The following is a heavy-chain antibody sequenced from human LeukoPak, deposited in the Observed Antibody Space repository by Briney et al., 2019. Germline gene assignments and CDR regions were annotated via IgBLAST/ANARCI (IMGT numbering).Heavy chain of an antibody. CDR1: GFTVSSNY. D-gene: IGHD1-26*01. CDR3: AKAFIVGAIVAFDY. J-gene: IGHJ4*02. V-gene: IGHV3-53*05. Sequence: PGGSLRLSCAASGFTVSSNYMSWVRQAPGKGLEWVSVIYSGGSTYYADSVKGRFTISRDNSKNTLYLQMNSLRAEDTAVYYRAKAFIVGAIVAFDYWGQGTLVTVSS. CDR2: IYSGGST.